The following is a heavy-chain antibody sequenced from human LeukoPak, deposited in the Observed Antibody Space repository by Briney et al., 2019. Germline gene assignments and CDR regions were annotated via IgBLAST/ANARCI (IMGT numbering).Heavy chain of an antibody. J-gene: IGHJ6*03. Sequence: GGSLRLSCAASGFTFSSYAMSWVRQAPGKGLEWVAVIWYDGSNKYYADPVKGRFTISRDNSKNTLYLQMNSLRAEDTAVYYCAKVLSRYYYYYMDVWGKGTTVTVSS. CDR1: GFTFSSYA. V-gene: IGHV3-33*06. CDR3: AKVLSRYYYYYMDV. CDR2: IWYDGSNK.